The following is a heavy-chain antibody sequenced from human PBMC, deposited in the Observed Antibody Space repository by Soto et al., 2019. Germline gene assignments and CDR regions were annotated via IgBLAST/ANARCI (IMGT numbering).Heavy chain of an antibody. V-gene: IGHV4-39*01. Sequence: SETLSLTCTVSGGSISSSSYYWGWIRQPPGKGLEWIGSIYYSGSTYYNPSLKSRVTISVDTSKNQFSLKLSSVTAADTAVYYCAALPPLTGNNNYQTYYYYYGMDVWGQGTTVTVSS. CDR1: GGSISSSSYY. J-gene: IGHJ6*02. CDR2: IYYSGST. D-gene: IGHD1-20*01. CDR3: AALPPLTGNNNYQTYYYYYGMDV.